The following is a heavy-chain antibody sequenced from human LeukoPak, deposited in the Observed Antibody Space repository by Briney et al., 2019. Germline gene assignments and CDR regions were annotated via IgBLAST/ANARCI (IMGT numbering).Heavy chain of an antibody. CDR1: GFTVSSNY. CDR2: IYSGGST. CDR3: ASGAVAGFYYFDY. J-gene: IGHJ4*02. V-gene: IGHV3-53*01. D-gene: IGHD6-19*01. Sequence: QPGGSLRLSCAASGFTVSSNYMSWVRQAPGKGLEWVSVIYSGGSTYYAGSVKGRFTISRDNSKNTLYLQMNSLRAEDTAVYYCASGAVAGFYYFDYWGQGTLVTVSS.